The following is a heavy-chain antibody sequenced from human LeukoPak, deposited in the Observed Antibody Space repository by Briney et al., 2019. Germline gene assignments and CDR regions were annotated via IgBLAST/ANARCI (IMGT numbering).Heavy chain of an antibody. CDR2: ISGSCGST. V-gene: IGHV3-23*01. Sequence: HAGGSLRLSCAVSGITLSNYAMSWVRQAPGKGLEGVSAISGSCGSTYYADSVKGRFTIFRDNSKNTVYVQMNSLRAEDTAVYYCAKKAIAAAGISARIPYYYYGMDVWGQGTTVTVSS. CDR1: GITLSNYA. CDR3: AKKAIAAAGISARIPYYYYGMDV. J-gene: IGHJ6*02. D-gene: IGHD6-13*01.